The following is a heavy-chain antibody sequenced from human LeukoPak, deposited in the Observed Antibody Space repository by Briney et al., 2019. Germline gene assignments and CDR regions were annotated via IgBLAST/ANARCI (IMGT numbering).Heavy chain of an antibody. V-gene: IGHV4-59*10. CDR1: GGSFSGYY. D-gene: IGHD5-24*01. Sequence: PSETLSLTCAVYGGSFSGYYWSWIRQPAGKGLEWIGRIYTSGSTNYNPSLKSRVTISVDKSKTQFSLKLSSVTAADTAMYYCATAMATYSGTFDIWGQGTMVTVSS. CDR2: IYTSGST. J-gene: IGHJ3*02. CDR3: ATAMATYSGTFDI.